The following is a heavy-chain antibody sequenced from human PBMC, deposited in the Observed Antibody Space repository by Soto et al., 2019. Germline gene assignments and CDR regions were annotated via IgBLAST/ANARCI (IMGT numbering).Heavy chain of an antibody. CDR2: ISAYNGNT. Sequence: ASVKVSCKASGYTFTRYGISWVRQAPGQGLEWMGWISAYNGNTNYAQKLQGRVTMTTDTSTSPAYMELRSLRSDDTAVFYCARDEALAKGVYPKFDPWGQGTLVTVSS. D-gene: IGHD2-8*01. CDR1: GYTFTRYG. V-gene: IGHV1-18*01. CDR3: ARDEALAKGVYPKFDP. J-gene: IGHJ5*02.